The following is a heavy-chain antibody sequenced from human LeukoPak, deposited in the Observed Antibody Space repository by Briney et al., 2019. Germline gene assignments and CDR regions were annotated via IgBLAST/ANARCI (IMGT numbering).Heavy chain of an antibody. CDR1: GGTFSSYA. Sequence: ASVKVSCKASGGTFSSYAISWVRQAPGQGLEWMGRFIPILGIANYAQKFQGRVTITADKSTSTAYMELSSLRSEDTAVYYCARAATTVVTHDAFDIWGQGTMVTVSS. D-gene: IGHD4-23*01. J-gene: IGHJ3*02. CDR2: FIPILGIA. CDR3: ARAATTVVTHDAFDI. V-gene: IGHV1-69*04.